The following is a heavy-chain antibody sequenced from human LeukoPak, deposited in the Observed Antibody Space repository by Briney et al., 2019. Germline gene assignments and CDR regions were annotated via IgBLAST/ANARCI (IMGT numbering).Heavy chain of an antibody. Sequence: SETLSLTCTVSVGSITTTNYYWAWIRQPPGRGLEWIGSMYHSGITYYNPSLKSRVTMVVYTSKDHFSLKLISVTAADTAVYYCARQDYSSPEGWFDPWGHGTLVTVSS. V-gene: IGHV4-39*01. CDR3: ARQDYSSPEGWFDP. CDR2: MYHSGIT. D-gene: IGHD6-13*01. J-gene: IGHJ5*02. CDR1: VGSITTTNYY.